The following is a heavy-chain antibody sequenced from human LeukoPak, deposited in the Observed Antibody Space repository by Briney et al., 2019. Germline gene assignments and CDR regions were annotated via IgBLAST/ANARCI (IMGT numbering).Heavy chain of an antibody. CDR3: ATRPAYCGGYCWGADNI. CDR1: GFTFSTYV. CDR2: MTGSGNYI. D-gene: IGHD2-21*02. Sequence: GGSLRLSCAASGFTFSTYVMSWVRQAPGKGLEWVSGMTGSGNYIFYADSVKGRFTISRDNSKNTLFLQMNNLRVEDTAVYYCATRPAYCGGYCWGADNIWGQGTVVTVSS. J-gene: IGHJ3*02. V-gene: IGHV3-23*01.